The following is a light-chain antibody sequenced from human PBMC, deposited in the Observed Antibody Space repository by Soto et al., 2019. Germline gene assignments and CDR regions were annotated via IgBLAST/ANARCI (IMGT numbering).Light chain of an antibody. CDR3: CSYAGIITWV. V-gene: IGLV2-23*02. CDR2: EVT. Sequence: QSALTQPASVSGSPGQSITISCTGTSNDIGGHNHVSWYQQHPGNSPKLIIYEVTERPSGVSNRFSASKSGTTASLTISGLQAXDEADYYCCSYAGIITWVCGGGTKLTVL. J-gene: IGLJ3*02. CDR1: SNDIGGHNH.